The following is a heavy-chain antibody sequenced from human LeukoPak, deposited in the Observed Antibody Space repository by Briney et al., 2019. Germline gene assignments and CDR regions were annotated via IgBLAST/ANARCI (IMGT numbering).Heavy chain of an antibody. J-gene: IGHJ4*02. Sequence: GGSLRLSCAASGFTFRYYVMSWVRQAPGKGLEWVSYIDPSGTALFYADSVKGRFTISRDNGKNSLYLQLRSLRADDTAVYYCARAAYNWNWGQGTLVTVSS. CDR1: GFTFRYYV. D-gene: IGHD1-20*01. V-gene: IGHV3-11*01. CDR2: IDPSGTAL. CDR3: ARAAYNWN.